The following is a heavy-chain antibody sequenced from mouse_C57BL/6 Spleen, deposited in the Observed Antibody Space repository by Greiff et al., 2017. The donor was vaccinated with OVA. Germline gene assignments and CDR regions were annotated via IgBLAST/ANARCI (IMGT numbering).Heavy chain of an antibody. V-gene: IGHV5-4*03. D-gene: IGHD4-1*01. CDR2: ISDGGSYT. J-gene: IGHJ3*01. Sequence: EVKLVESGGGLVKPGGSLKLSCAASGFTFSSYAMSWVRQTPEKRLEWVATISDGGSYTYYPDNVKGRFTISRDNAKNNLYLQMSHLKSEDTAMYDCARASLGRWFADWGQGTLVTVSA. CDR1: GFTFSSYA. CDR3: ARASLGRWFAD.